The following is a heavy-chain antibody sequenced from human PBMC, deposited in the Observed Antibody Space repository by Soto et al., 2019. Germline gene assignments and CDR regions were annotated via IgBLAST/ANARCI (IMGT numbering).Heavy chain of an antibody. CDR2: ISYDGSNK. CDR1: GFTFSSYA. CDR3: ASQNDYGDPFDY. D-gene: IGHD4-17*01. J-gene: IGHJ4*02. Sequence: GGSLRLSCAASGFTFSSYAMHWVRQAPGKGLEWVAVISYDGSNKYYADSVKGRFTISRDNSKNTLYLQMNSLRAEDTAVYYCASQNDYGDPFDYWGQGTLVTVSS. V-gene: IGHV3-30-3*01.